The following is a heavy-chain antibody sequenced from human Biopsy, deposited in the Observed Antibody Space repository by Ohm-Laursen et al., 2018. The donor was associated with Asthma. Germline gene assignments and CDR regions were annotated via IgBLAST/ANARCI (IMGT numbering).Heavy chain of an antibody. V-gene: IGHV3-30-3*01. CDR1: RCTYE. CDR3: AREGVAGTRIED. J-gene: IGHJ4*02. CDR2: ISYDGSSI. D-gene: IGHD6-19*01. Sequence: SLRLACVPSRCTYEMHWVRQAPGTGLERGAGISYDGSSIYYEDYGKGRFTISRDNAKNTLSLQMNSLTAEDTAVHYCAREGVAGTRIEDWGQGTLVTVSS.